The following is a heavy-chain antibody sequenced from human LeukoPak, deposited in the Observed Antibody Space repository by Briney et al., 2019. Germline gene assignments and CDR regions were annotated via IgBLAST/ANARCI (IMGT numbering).Heavy chain of an antibody. V-gene: IGHV1-2*02. Sequence: ALVKVSCKASGYTFTGYYVHWVRQAPGQGLEWMGWINTNSGDTNYAQQFQGRVIMTRDTSISTAYMELSRVRSDDTALYYCARDPTRGDLSVYWGQGTQVTVSS. D-gene: IGHD7-27*01. J-gene: IGHJ4*02. CDR2: INTNSGDT. CDR3: ARDPTRGDLSVY. CDR1: GYTFTGYY.